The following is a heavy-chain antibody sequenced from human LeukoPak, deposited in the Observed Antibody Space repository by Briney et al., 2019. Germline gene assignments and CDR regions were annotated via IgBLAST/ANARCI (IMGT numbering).Heavy chain of an antibody. CDR1: GGSISSYY. V-gene: IGHV4-59*12. CDR2: IYYSGST. D-gene: IGHD5-18*01. Sequence: SETLSLTCTVSGGSISSYYWSWIRQPPGKGLEWIGYIYYSGSTNYNPSLKSRVTISVDTSKDQFSLKLSSVTAADTAVYYCARWSEVDTAMATGDYWGQGTLVTVSS. CDR3: ARWSEVDTAMATGDY. J-gene: IGHJ4*02.